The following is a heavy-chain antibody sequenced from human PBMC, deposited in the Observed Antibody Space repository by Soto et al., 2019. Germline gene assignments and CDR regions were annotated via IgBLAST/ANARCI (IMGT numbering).Heavy chain of an antibody. CDR3: ACRYCSSTSCLLDP. D-gene: IGHD2-2*01. Sequence: QLQLQESGPGLVKPSETLSLTCTVSGGSISSSSYYWGWIRQPPGKGLEWIGSIYYSGSTYYNPSLKSRVPISVDTSKNQFSLKLSSVTAADTAVYYCACRYCSSTSCLLDPWGQGTLVTVSS. CDR1: GGSISSSSYY. V-gene: IGHV4-39*01. J-gene: IGHJ5*02. CDR2: IYYSGST.